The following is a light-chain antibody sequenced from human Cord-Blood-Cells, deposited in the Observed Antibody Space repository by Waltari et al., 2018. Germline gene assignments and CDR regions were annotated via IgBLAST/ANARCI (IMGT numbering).Light chain of an antibody. CDR3: QQSYSTPYS. J-gene: IGKJ2*03. V-gene: IGKV1-39*01. Sequence: DIQMTQSPPSLSASVGDRFTITCRARQSISSYLNWYQQKPGKAPKLLIYAASSLQSGVPSRFSGSGSGTDFTLTISSLQPEDFATYYCQQSYSTPYSFGQGTKLEIK. CDR1: QSISSY. CDR2: AAS.